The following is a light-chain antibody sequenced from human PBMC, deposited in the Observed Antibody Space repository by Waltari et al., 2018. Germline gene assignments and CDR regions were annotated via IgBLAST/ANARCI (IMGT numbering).Light chain of an antibody. CDR1: NSHIGSNT. CDR2: GNE. Sequence: QSVLTQPPSASGTPGQRVTISCSGSNSHIGSNTVNWYQQLPGTAPNLLIYGNEQRPSGVPYRFSGSKSGTSASLAMRGLQSEDEAVYYGAPWDDSLNGILFGGGTKLAVL. CDR3: APWDDSLNGIL. J-gene: IGLJ3*02. V-gene: IGLV1-44*01.